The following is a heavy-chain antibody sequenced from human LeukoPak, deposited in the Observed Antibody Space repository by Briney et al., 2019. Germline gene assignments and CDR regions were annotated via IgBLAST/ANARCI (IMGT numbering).Heavy chain of an antibody. Sequence: GGSLRLSCAASGFTFSSYAMSWVRQAPGTGLEWVSAISGSGGSTYYADSVKGRFTISRDNSKNTLYLQMNSLRAEDTAVYYCAKSHYYDILTGYYNVNYFDYWGQGTLVTVSS. CDR1: GFTFSSYA. CDR2: ISGSGGST. D-gene: IGHD3-9*01. CDR3: AKSHYYDILTGYYNVNYFDY. J-gene: IGHJ4*02. V-gene: IGHV3-23*01.